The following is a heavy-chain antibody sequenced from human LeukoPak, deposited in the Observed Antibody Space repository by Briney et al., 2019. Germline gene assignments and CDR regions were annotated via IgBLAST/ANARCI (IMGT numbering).Heavy chain of an antibody. D-gene: IGHD5-12*01. V-gene: IGHV3-23*01. J-gene: IGHJ4*02. CDR2: INDNGSTR. Sequence: GGSLRLSCGAPGFTFSDYAMSWVRQAPGKGLEWVSGINDNGSTRFYAASVKGRFTSSRDNPKNTLYLQMNGLRVEDTAVYYCAKDLQTWPRFPDYWGQGTLVTVSS. CDR3: AKDLQTWPRFPDY. CDR1: GFTFSDYA.